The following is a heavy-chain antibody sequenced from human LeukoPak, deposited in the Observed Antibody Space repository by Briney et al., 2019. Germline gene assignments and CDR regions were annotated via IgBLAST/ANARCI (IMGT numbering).Heavy chain of an antibody. CDR3: ATMSIAAGNDY. CDR2: IYYSGST. J-gene: IGHJ4*02. CDR1: GGSISSYY. V-gene: IGHV4-59*08. D-gene: IGHD6-6*01. Sequence: SETQSLTCTVSGGSISSYYWSWIRQPPGKGLEWIGYIYYSGSTNYNPSLKSRVIISVDTSKNQFSLKLSSVTAADTAVYYCATMSIAAGNDYWGQGTLVTVSS.